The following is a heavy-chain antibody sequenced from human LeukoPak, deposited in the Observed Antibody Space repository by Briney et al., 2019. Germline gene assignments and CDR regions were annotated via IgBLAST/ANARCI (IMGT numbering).Heavy chain of an antibody. V-gene: IGHV1-69*13. J-gene: IGHJ6*03. CDR3: ARDSEHYYGLGNYYKYYYYMDV. D-gene: IGHD3-10*01. CDR1: GGTFSRYA. CDR2: ITPIFGIP. Sequence: ASVKVSCKASGGTFSRYAISWVRQAPGQGLEWMGGITPIFGIPNYAQKFQGIVTITADESTSTAYMELSSLRFEDTAVYYCARDSEHYYGLGNYYKYYYYMDVWGKGTTVTVSS.